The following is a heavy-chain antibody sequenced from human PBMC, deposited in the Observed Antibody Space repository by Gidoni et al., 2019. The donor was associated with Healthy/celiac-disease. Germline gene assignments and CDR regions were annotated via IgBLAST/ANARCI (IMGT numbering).Heavy chain of an antibody. CDR1: GFTVGLNY. CDR3: ARVGYCSGGSCGIDY. D-gene: IGHD2-15*01. V-gene: IGHV3-66*01. J-gene: IGHJ4*02. CDR2: IYSGVST. Sequence: EVQLVESGGGLVKPGGSMSISCAAYGFTVGLNYMSWVRQAPGKGLEWVSVIYSGVSTYYADSVKGRFTISRDNSKNTLYLQMNSLRAEDTAVYYCARVGYCSGGSCGIDYWGQGTLVTVSS.